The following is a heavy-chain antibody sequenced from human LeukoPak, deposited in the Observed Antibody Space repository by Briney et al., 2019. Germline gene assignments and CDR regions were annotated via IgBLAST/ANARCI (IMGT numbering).Heavy chain of an antibody. D-gene: IGHD3-10*01. J-gene: IGHJ4*02. CDR1: GFTFDDYA. CDR3: AKGLWFGEFHPFDY. CDR2: ISWNSGSI. V-gene: IGHV3-9*01. Sequence: GGSLRLSCAASGFTFDDYAMYWVRQAPGKGLEWVSGISWNSGSIGYADSVKGRFTISRDNAKNSLYLQMNSLRAEDTALYYCAKGLWFGEFHPFDYWGQGTLVTVSS.